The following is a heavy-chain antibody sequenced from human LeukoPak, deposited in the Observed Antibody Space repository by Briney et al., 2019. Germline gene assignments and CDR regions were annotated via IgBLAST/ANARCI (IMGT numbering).Heavy chain of an antibody. CDR3: AKSSGYSSSWYLNFDY. J-gene: IGHJ4*02. V-gene: IGHV3-23*01. CDR1: GFTFSSYA. D-gene: IGHD6-13*01. CDR2: ISGSGGST. Sequence: GGSLRLSCAASGFTFSSYAMSWVRQAPGKGLEWVSAISGSGGSTYYADSVKGRFTISRDNSKNTLYLQMNSLRAEDTAVYYCAKSSGYSSSWYLNFDYWGQGTLVTVSS.